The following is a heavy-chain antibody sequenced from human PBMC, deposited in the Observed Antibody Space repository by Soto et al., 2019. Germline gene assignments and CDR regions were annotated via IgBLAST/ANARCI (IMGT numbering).Heavy chain of an antibody. CDR2: INAGNGNT. J-gene: IGHJ4*02. Sequence: QVQLVQSGAEAKKPGASVKVSCKASGYTFSNHAILWVGQAPGQRLEWMGWINAGNGNTKYSQKFQGRVTITSDTSASTAYMELSSLRSEDTAVYYCARGSGSLGFDYWGQGTLVTVSS. V-gene: IGHV1-3*01. D-gene: IGHD1-26*01. CDR1: GYTFSNHA. CDR3: ARGSGSLGFDY.